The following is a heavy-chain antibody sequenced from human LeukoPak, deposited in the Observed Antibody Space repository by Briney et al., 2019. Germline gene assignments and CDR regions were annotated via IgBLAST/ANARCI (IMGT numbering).Heavy chain of an antibody. Sequence: GRSLRLSCAASGFTFSSYGMNWVRQAPGKGLEWVSYITSRSSSIYYADSVKGRFTISRDNAQNSLYLQMNSLRDEDTAVYYCARDSRFGKLLIPYFDYWGQGTLVTVSS. CDR1: GFTFSSYG. D-gene: IGHD3-10*01. J-gene: IGHJ4*02. CDR2: ITSRSSSI. CDR3: ARDSRFGKLLIPYFDY. V-gene: IGHV3-48*02.